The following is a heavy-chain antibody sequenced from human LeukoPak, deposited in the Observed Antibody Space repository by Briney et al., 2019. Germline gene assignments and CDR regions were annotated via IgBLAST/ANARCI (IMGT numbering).Heavy chain of an antibody. Sequence: GASVNVSCKASGYTFTSYGISWVRQAPGQGLEWMGWISAYNGNTNYAQKLQGRVTMTTDTSTSTAYMELRSLRSDDTAVYYCARAWGSPDYYYYYMDVWGKGTTVTVSS. V-gene: IGHV1-18*01. J-gene: IGHJ6*03. D-gene: IGHD3-16*01. CDR2: ISAYNGNT. CDR1: GYTFTSYG. CDR3: ARAWGSPDYYYYYMDV.